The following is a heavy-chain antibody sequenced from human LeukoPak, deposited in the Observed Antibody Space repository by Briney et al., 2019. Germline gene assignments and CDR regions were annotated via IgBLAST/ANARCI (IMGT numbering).Heavy chain of an antibody. V-gene: IGHV1-46*01. CDR2: INPSGGST. D-gene: IGHD3-10*01. Sequence: GASVKVSCKASGYTFTSYYMHWVRQAPGQGLEWMGIINPSGGSTSYAQKFQGRVTMTRDTSTSTVYMELRSLRSDDTAVYYCARDSPIAAGESYAFDIWGQGTMVTVSS. J-gene: IGHJ3*02. CDR3: ARDSPIAAGESYAFDI. CDR1: GYTFTSYY.